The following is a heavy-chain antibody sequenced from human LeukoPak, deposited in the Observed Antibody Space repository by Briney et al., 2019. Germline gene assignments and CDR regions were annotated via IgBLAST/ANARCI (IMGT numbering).Heavy chain of an antibody. CDR3: AKDQEWFGPDY. V-gene: IGHV3-23*01. CDR1: GFTVSSNY. D-gene: IGHD3-3*01. CDR2: ISGSGGST. Sequence: GGSLRLSCAASGFTVSSNYMSWVRQAPGKGLEWVSAISGSGGSTYYADSVKGRFTISRDNSKNTLYLQMNSLRAEDTAVYYCAKDQEWFGPDYWGQGTLVTVSS. J-gene: IGHJ4*02.